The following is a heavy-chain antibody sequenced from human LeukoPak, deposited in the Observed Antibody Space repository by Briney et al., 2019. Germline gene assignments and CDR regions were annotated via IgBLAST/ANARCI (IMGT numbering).Heavy chain of an antibody. CDR1: GFTFSSYS. D-gene: IGHD7-27*01. CDR2: ISSSSSYI. J-gene: IGHJ2*01. V-gene: IGHV3-21*01. CDR3: ARVNWGNSWYFDL. Sequence: GGSLRLSCAASGFTFSSYSMNWVRQAPGKGLEWVSSISSSSSYIYYADSVKGRFTISRDNAKNSLYLQMNSLRAEDTAVYYCARVNWGNSWYFDLWGRGTLVTVSS.